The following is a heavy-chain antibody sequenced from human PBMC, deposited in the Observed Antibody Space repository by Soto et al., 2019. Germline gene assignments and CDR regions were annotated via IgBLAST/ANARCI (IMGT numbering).Heavy chain of an antibody. CDR3: AKECRLHIVVVVAATPGDAFDI. J-gene: IGHJ3*02. V-gene: IGHV3-23*01. Sequence: EVQLLESGGGLVQPGGSLRLSCAASGFTFSSYAMSWVRQAPGKGLEWVSAISGSGGSTYYADSVKGRFTISRDNSKNTLYLQMNSLRAEDTAVYYYAKECRLHIVVVVAATPGDAFDIWGQGTMVTVSS. D-gene: IGHD2-15*01. CDR2: ISGSGGST. CDR1: GFTFSSYA.